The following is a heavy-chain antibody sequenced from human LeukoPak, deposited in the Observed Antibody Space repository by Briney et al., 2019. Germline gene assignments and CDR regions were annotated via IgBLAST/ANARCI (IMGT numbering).Heavy chain of an antibody. CDR2: ITSSSSYI. D-gene: IGHD2-15*01. V-gene: IGHV3-21*01. CDR1: GFTFSSYS. J-gene: IGHJ4*02. Sequence: PGGSLGLSCAASGFTFSSYSMNWVRQAPGKGLEWVSSITSSSSYIYYADSVKGRVTISRDNAKNSLSLQMNSLRAEDTAVYYCARVREYCSGGTCCDFDYWGQGTLVTVSS. CDR3: ARVREYCSGGTCCDFDY.